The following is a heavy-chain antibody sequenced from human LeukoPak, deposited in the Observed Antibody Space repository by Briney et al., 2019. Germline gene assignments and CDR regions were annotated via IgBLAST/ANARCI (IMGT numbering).Heavy chain of an antibody. CDR1: GFTFSSYW. CDR2: IKQDGSEK. CDR3: ARVFLRWSDDAFDI. D-gene: IGHD4-23*01. V-gene: IGHV3-7*04. Sequence: GGSLRLSCAASGFTFSSYWMSWVRQAPGKGLEWVANIKQDGSEKYYVGSVKGRFTISRDNAKNSLYLQMNSLRAEDTAVYYCARVFLRWSDDAFDIWGQGTMVTVSS. J-gene: IGHJ3*02.